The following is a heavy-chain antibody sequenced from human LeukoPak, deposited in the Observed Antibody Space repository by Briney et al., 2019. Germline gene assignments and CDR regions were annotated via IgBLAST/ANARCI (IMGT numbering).Heavy chain of an antibody. CDR1: GGSISSSSYY. CDR2: LYYSGST. CDR3: AREGGDYGGNSQFWYFDL. V-gene: IGHV4-39*07. D-gene: IGHD4-23*01. Sequence: PSETLSLTCTVSGGSISSSSYYWGWIRQPPGQGQKWIGSLYYSGSTYYNPSLKSRVTILVDTSKNQLSLKLSSVTAADTAVYYCAREGGDYGGNSQFWYFDLWGRGTLVTVSS. J-gene: IGHJ2*01.